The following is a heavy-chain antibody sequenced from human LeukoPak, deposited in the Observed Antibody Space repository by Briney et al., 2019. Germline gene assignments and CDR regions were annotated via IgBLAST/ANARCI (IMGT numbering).Heavy chain of an antibody. CDR3: AAKQSDYDSSGYYLGYFQH. V-gene: IGHV3-30*03. CDR1: GFTFSSYG. Sequence: PGGSLRLSCAASGFTFSSYGMHWVRQAPGKGLEWVAVISYDGSNKYYADSVKGRFTISRDNSKNTLYLQMNSLRAEDTAVYYCAAKQSDYDSSGYYLGYFQHWGQGTLVTVSS. J-gene: IGHJ1*01. CDR2: ISYDGSNK. D-gene: IGHD3-22*01.